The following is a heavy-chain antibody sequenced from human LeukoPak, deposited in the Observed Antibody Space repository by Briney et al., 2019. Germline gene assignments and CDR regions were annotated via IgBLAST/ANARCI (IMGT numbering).Heavy chain of an antibody. V-gene: IGHV3-33*01. CDR2: IWYDGSNK. J-gene: IGHJ6*03. CDR1: GFTFSSYG. Sequence: PGGSLRLSCAASGFTFSSYGMHWVRQAPGKGLEWVAVIWYDGSNKYYADSVKGRFTISRDNSKNTLYLQMNSLRAEDTAVYYRARVGSSSPLDFDYYMDVWGKGTTVTVSS. D-gene: IGHD6-13*01. CDR3: ARVGSSSPLDFDYYMDV.